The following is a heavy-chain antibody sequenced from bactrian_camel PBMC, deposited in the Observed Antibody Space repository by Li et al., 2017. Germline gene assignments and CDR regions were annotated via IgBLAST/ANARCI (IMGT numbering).Heavy chain of an antibody. CDR1: GFTYSAYF. CDR2: IDSDGLS. Sequence: HVQLVESGGGSVQAGGSLKLSCKISGFTYSAYFMAWFRQAPGKKREGVAVIDSDGLSNYAESVKGRFTISLNNAKNTLYLQMNSLKPEDTAVYYCATVDGRWSAPNYWGQGTQVTVS. D-gene: IGHD6*01. V-gene: IGHV3S55*01. J-gene: IGHJ4*01. CDR3: ATVDGRWSAPNY.